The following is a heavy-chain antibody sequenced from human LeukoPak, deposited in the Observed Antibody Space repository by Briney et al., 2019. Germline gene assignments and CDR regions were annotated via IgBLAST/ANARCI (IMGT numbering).Heavy chain of an antibody. CDR3: ARDRRLYGSGSYYEDY. Sequence: GGSLRPSCAASGFTFSSYWMSWVRQAPGKGLEWVANIKQDGSEKYYVDSVKGRFTISRDNAKNSLYLQMNSLRAEDTAVYYCARDRRLYGSGSYYEDYWGQGTLVTVSS. J-gene: IGHJ4*02. D-gene: IGHD3-10*01. CDR2: IKQDGSEK. CDR1: GFTFSSYW. V-gene: IGHV3-7*01.